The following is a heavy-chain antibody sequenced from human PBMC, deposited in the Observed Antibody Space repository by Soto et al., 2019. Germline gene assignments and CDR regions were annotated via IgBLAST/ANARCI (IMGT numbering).Heavy chain of an antibody. Sequence: QVQLVQSGPEVKKTGTSVKVSCKASGGTFSSRAISWVRQAPGQGLEWMGGIIPVFGRVNYAEKFQDRVTITADESTGTVSMELSSLRSEDTALYYCANSRGGTFLGYHGMDIWGQGTTGSVSS. V-gene: IGHV1-69*01. CDR2: IIPVFGRV. CDR3: ANSRGGTFLGYHGMDI. CDR1: GGTFSSRA. J-gene: IGHJ6*02. D-gene: IGHD3-16*01.